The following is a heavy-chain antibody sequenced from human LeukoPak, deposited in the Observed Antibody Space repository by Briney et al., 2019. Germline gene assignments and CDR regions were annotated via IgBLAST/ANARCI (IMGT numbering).Heavy chain of an antibody. CDR2: IKRDGSEK. Sequence: GGSLRLSCAASGFTFNSYWMNWVRQAPGKGLEWVANIKRDGSEKYYVDSVKGRFTISRDNAKNSLDLQVNSLRVEDTAVYYCARLGPASSGWPESFDYWGQGTLVTVSS. V-gene: IGHV3-7*03. J-gene: IGHJ4*02. D-gene: IGHD6-19*01. CDR3: ARLGPASSGWPESFDY. CDR1: GFTFNSYW.